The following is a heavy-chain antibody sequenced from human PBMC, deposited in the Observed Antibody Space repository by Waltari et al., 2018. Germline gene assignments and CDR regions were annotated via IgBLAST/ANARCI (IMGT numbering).Heavy chain of an antibody. V-gene: IGHV4-4*07. Sequence: QVQLQESGPGLVNPSETLSLTCTISGDSISSYYWSWIRQPAGKGLEWIGRIYSSGSTNYNPSLRSRVTMSVDTSKNQFSLKLTSVTAADTAVYYCARGPSSSQGWFDPWGQGTPLTVSS. CDR2: IYSSGST. CDR3: ARGPSSSQGWFDP. D-gene: IGHD6-13*01. CDR1: GDSISSYY. J-gene: IGHJ5*02.